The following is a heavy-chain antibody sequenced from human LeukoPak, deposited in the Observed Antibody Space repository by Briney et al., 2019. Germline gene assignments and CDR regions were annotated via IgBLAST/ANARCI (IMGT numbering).Heavy chain of an antibody. V-gene: IGHV4-39*02. Sequence: PSETLSLTCTVSGGSISSSSYYWGWIRQPPGKGLEWIVNIYYSGSTYYNPSLKSRVTISVDTSKNYFSLNLSSVTAADTAVYYCTSRLYGSGKIDYWGQGTLVTVSS. CDR3: TSRLYGSGKIDY. CDR2: IYYSGST. CDR1: GGSISSSSYY. J-gene: IGHJ4*02. D-gene: IGHD3-10*01.